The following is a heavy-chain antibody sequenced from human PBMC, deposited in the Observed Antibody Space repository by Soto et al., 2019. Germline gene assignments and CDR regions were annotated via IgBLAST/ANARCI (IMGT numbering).Heavy chain of an antibody. CDR2: IYYSGST. D-gene: IGHD3-10*01. Sequence: QVQLQESGPGLVKPSETLSLTCTVSGGSISSYYWSWIRQPPGKGLEWIGYIYYSGSTNYNPSLKSRGTISVDTSKTQFSLKLSSVTAADTAVYYCERTYGSALDYWGQGTLVTVSS. J-gene: IGHJ4*02. CDR1: GGSISSYY. V-gene: IGHV4-59*01. CDR3: ERTYGSALDY.